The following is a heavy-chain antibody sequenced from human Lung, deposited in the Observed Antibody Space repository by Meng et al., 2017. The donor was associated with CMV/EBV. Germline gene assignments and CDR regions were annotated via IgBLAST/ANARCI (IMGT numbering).Heavy chain of an antibody. CDR1: GCYIHNYY. J-gene: IGHJ4*02. CDR2: IYSNGNT. Sequence: QVHLQESVPGRVKPSETLSVTCTVSGCYIHNYYWGWIRQPPGKGLEWIGQIYSNGNTNYNPSLGSRVTISVDTSKSQFSLHLRSVTTEDTAVYFCARAGHFFDYGDFWGPGILVTVSS. D-gene: IGHD3-16*01. CDR3: ARAGHFFDYGDF. V-gene: IGHV4-59*01.